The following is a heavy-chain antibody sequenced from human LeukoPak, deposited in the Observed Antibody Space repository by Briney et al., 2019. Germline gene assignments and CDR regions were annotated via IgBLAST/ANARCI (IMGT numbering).Heavy chain of an antibody. J-gene: IGHJ4*02. Sequence: GGSLRLSCAASGFTFSSYAMSWVRQAPGKGLGWVSAISGSGDNTYYADSVKGRFTISRDNSKNTLYLQMNSLRAEDTALYYCAKGSYYDSSGTYYFDYWGQGTLVTVSS. CDR2: ISGSGDNT. CDR3: AKGSYYDSSGTYYFDY. D-gene: IGHD3-22*01. CDR1: GFTFSSYA. V-gene: IGHV3-23*01.